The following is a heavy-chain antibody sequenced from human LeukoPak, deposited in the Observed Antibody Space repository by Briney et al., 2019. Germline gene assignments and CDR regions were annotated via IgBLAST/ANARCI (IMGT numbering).Heavy chain of an antibody. D-gene: IGHD2-2*01. V-gene: IGHV1-69*04. CDR2: IIPILGIA. CDR1: GGTFSSYA. Sequence: ASVKVSCKASGGTFSSYAISWVRQAPGQGLEWMGRIIPILGIANYAQKFQGRVTITADKSTSTAYMELSSLRSEDTAVYYCARVPRYCSSTSCRQGYYYYYGMDVWGQGTTVTVSS. CDR3: ARVPRYCSSTSCRQGYYYYYGMDV. J-gene: IGHJ6*02.